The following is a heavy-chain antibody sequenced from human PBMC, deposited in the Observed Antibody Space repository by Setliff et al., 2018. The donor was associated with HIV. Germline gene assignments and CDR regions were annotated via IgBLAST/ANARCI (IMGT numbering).Heavy chain of an antibody. CDR2: ISSSATSI. D-gene: IGHD3-16*01. CDR3: ARDDDYAFDI. V-gene: IGHV3-11*04. Sequence: GGSLRLSCAASGFTFNDYYMSWIRQAPGKGLEWLSDISSSATSIYYAKSVRGRFSISRDNAKNSLYLHMNSLRAEDTAVYYCARDDDYAFDIWGQGTVVTVSS. CDR1: GFTFNDYY. J-gene: IGHJ3*02.